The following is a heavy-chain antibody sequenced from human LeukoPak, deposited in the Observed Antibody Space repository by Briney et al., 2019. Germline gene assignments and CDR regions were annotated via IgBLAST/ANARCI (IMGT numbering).Heavy chain of an antibody. D-gene: IGHD1-26*01. V-gene: IGHV1-18*01. J-gene: IGHJ6*03. CDR3: ARDFGAPPYSATRGYYMDV. Sequence: PGASVKVSCKASGYTFTNYGIAWVRQAPGQGLEWVGWISVYNGNTNYAEKLQGRVNVTTDRSTSTAYMELRSLRSNDTAVYCARDFGAPPYSATRGYYMDVWGKGTTVTVSS. CDR1: GYTFTNYG. CDR2: ISVYNGNT.